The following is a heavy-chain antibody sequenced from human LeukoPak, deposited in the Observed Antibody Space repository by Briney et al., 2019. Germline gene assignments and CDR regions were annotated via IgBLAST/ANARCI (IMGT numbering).Heavy chain of an antibody. Sequence: SETLSLTCTVSTVSVTSYYWTWIRQPPGKGLEWIGYIYYSGSTNYNPSLKSRVTISVDTSKNQFSLKVSSVTAADTAVYYCARSYDFWSGDSQFDYWGLGTLVTVSS. J-gene: IGHJ4*02. V-gene: IGHV4-59*02. D-gene: IGHD3-3*01. CDR2: IYYSGST. CDR3: ARSYDFWSGDSQFDY. CDR1: TVSVTSYY.